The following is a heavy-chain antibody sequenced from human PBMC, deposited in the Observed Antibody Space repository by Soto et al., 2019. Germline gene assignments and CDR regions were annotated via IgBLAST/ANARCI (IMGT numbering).Heavy chain of an antibody. Sequence: ASVKVSCKASGGTFSSYAISWVRQAPGQGLEWMGGIIPIFGTANYAQKFQGRVTITADESTSTAYMELSSLRSEDTAVYYCARWGATYSSGWYYFDYWGQGTLVTVYS. D-gene: IGHD6-19*01. CDR2: IIPIFGTA. J-gene: IGHJ4*02. CDR3: ARWGATYSSGWYYFDY. V-gene: IGHV1-69*13. CDR1: GGTFSSYA.